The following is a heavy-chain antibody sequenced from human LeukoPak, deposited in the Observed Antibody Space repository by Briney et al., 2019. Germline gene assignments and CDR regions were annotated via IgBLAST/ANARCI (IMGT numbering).Heavy chain of an antibody. D-gene: IGHD6-19*01. J-gene: IGHJ4*02. CDR2: IIPILGIA. Sequence: GASVTVSCKASGGAFSSYAISWVRQAPGQGLEWMGRIIPILGIANYAQKFQGRVTITADKSTSTAYMELSSLRSEDTAVYYCARSRLGVAGSNYFDYWGQGTLVTVSS. CDR1: GGAFSSYA. V-gene: IGHV1-69*04. CDR3: ARSRLGVAGSNYFDY.